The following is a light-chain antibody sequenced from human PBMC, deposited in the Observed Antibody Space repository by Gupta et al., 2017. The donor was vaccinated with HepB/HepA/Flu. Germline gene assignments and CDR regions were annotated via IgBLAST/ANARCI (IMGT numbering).Light chain of an antibody. CDR3: QAWDSSTPWV. V-gene: IGLV3-1*01. Sequence: SYELTQPPSVSVSPGQTASITCSGDKLGDKYACWYQQKPGPSPVVVSYQDNRRHSGIPERCSGSNSGTTGTMAISGTQAMDDAYSDCQAWDSSTPWVFGGGTKLTVL. CDR2: QDN. J-gene: IGLJ3*02. CDR1: KLGDKY.